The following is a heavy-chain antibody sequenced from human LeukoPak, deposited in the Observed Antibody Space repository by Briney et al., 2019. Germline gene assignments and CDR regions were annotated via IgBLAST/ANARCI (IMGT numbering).Heavy chain of an antibody. D-gene: IGHD1-26*01. V-gene: IGHV1-2*02. Sequence: GASVKVSCKASGYTFTSYGISWVRQAPGQGLEWMGWINPNSGGTNYAQKFQGRVTMTRDTSISTAYMELSRLRSDDTAVYYCAREFNIVGATMGEASFDYWGQGTLVTVSS. CDR2: INPNSGGT. CDR1: GYTFTSYG. J-gene: IGHJ4*02. CDR3: AREFNIVGATMGEASFDY.